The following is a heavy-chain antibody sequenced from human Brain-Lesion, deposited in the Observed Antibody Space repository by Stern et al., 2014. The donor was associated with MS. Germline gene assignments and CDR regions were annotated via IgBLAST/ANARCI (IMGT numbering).Heavy chain of an antibody. CDR1: GYIFTGYY. CDR2: LNPNTGGP. D-gene: IGHD3-3*01. Sequence: VKLVESGAEVKKPGASVKVSCKTSGYIFTGYYIHWVRQAPGQGLEWMAWLNPNTGGPKYAQKFQGRVTMSRDTSISTAYVELSSLTSDDTAVYYCARDQRGITIFGVVTDYYYLGMDVWGQGTTVTVSS. V-gene: IGHV1-2*02. CDR3: ARDQRGITIFGVVTDYYYLGMDV. J-gene: IGHJ6*02.